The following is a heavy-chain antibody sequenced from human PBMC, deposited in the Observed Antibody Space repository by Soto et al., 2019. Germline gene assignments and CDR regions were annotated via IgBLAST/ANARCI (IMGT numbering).Heavy chain of an antibody. J-gene: IGHJ4*02. D-gene: IGHD2-15*01. CDR2: IYYTGIT. V-gene: IGHV4-30-4*01. CDR1: GGSISNGDYY. Sequence: QVQLQESGPGLVKPSQTLSLTCTVSGGSISNGDYYWNWIRQPPGKGLEWIGSIYYTGITYYNPSLKSRVTMSLDTSKNQLSLKLSSVTAADTAMHYCTRTSAVEGDYWGQGFLVTVSS. CDR3: TRTSAVEGDY.